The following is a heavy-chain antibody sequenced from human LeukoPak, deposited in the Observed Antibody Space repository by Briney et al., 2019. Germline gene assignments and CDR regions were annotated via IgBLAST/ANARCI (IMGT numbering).Heavy chain of an antibody. V-gene: IGHV3-11*01. CDR3: AKDILAPALHFDH. CDR1: GFTFSDYY. Sequence: PGGSLRLSCSASGFTFSDYYMSWIRQAPGKGLEWVSYISLSGTIYYADSVKCRFTISRDNAKNSLYLQMNSLRAEDTAVYYCAKDILAPALHFDHCAQGNRVTVSS. CDR2: ISLSGTI. J-gene: IGHJ4*02. D-gene: IGHD2-21*02.